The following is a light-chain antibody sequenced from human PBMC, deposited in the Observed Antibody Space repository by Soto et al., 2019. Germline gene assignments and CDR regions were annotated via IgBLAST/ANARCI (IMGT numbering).Light chain of an antibody. J-gene: IGKJ5*01. Sequence: EIVMTQSPATLSVSPGERATLSSRASQTVSSNLAWYQQKPGQPPSLVIYGASTRATGVPARFSGSGSGTEFTLTISSLQSEDFAVYYCQQYNDWPPITFGQGTRLEIK. CDR2: GAS. CDR1: QTVSSN. CDR3: QQYNDWPPIT. V-gene: IGKV3-15*01.